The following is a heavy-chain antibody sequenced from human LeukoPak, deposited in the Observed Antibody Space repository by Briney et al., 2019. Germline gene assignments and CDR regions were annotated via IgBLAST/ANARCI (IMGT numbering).Heavy chain of an antibody. CDR2: VYTSGST. CDR1: GGSISSGSCY. V-gene: IGHV4-61*02. Sequence: SQTLSLTCTVSGGSISSGSCYWSWIRQPAGKGLEWIGRVYTSGSTNYNPSLKSRVTISVDTSKNQFSLKLSSVTAADTAVYYCARGPVVTAPYGHYYYGMDVWGQGTTVTVSS. J-gene: IGHJ6*02. CDR3: ARGPVVTAPYGHYYYGMDV. D-gene: IGHD2-21*02.